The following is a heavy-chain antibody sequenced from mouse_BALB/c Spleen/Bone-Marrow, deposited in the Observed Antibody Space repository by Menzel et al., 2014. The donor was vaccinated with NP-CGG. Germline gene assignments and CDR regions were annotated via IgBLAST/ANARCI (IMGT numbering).Heavy chain of an antibody. CDR3: AREGYDYDWFAD. V-gene: IGHV5-9-2*01. CDR1: GFTFSSYG. J-gene: IGHJ3*01. D-gene: IGHD2-4*01. Sequence: EVQLVESGGDLVKPGGSLKLSCAASGFTFSSYGMSWVRQTPEKRLEGVATISGGGSYIYYADNVKGRFIISRDNAKNSLYLQVRSLRSEDTALYYCAREGYDYDWFADWGQGTLVTVSA. CDR2: ISGGGSYI.